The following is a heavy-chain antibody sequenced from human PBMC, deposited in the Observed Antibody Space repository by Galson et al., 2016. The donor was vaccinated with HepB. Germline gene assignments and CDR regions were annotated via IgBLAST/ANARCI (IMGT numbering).Heavy chain of an antibody. D-gene: IGHD5-18*01. CDR2: IRYNSGNN. CDR1: GFIFSDYA. CDR3: TKGIALVKDYIYYGMDV. Sequence: SLRLSCAGSGFIFSDYAMHWVRQAPGKGLEWVSGIRYNSGNNDYADSVRGRFTISRDNAKNSPYLQMNSLRADDTALYFCTKGIALVKDYIYYGMDVWGQGTTVTVSS. V-gene: IGHV3-9*01. J-gene: IGHJ6*02.